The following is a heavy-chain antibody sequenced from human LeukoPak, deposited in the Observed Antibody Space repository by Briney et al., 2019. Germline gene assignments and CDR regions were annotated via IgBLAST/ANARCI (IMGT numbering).Heavy chain of an antibody. Sequence: SETLSLTCAVYGGSFSGYYWSWIRRPPGKGLEWIGEINHSGSTNYNPSLKSRVTISVDTSKNQFSLKLSSVTAADTAVYYCASRPSSWRRRFDYWGQGTLVTVSS. V-gene: IGHV4-34*01. D-gene: IGHD6-13*01. CDR2: INHSGST. CDR1: GGSFSGYY. J-gene: IGHJ4*02. CDR3: ASRPSSWRRRFDY.